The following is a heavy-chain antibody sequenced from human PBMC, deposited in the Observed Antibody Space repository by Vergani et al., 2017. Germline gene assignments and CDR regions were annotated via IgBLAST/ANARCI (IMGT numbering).Heavy chain of an antibody. D-gene: IGHD3-10*01. V-gene: IGHV3-21*04. Sequence: EVQLVESGGGLVQPGGSLRLSCAASGFTFSSYSMNWVRQAPGKGLEWVSSISSSSSYIYYADSVKGRFTISRDNAKNSLYLQMNSLRAEDTAVYYCARAILWFGELGYYGMDVWGQGTTVTVSS. J-gene: IGHJ6*02. CDR2: ISSSSSYI. CDR3: ARAILWFGELGYYGMDV. CDR1: GFTFSSYS.